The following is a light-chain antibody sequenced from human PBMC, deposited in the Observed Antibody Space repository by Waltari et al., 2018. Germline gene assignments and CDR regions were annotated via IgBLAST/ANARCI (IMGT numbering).Light chain of an antibody. CDR3: QQYGGSPKYT. CDR2: AVS. CDR1: QSVSNNY. V-gene: IGKV3-20*01. Sequence: EIVLTQSPGTLSLSPGERATLSCRASQSVSNNYLAWYQAKPGQAPRLLIYAVSHRATGIPDRFSGGGSGTDFTLTISRLEPEDFVVYYCQQYGGSPKYTFGQGTKLEIK. J-gene: IGKJ2*01.